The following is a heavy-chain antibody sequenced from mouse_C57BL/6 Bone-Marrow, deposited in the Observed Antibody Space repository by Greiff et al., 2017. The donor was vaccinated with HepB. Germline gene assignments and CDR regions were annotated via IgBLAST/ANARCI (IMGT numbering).Heavy chain of an antibody. CDR2: IDPSDSYT. CDR3: ARLFGY. J-gene: IGHJ2*01. V-gene: IGHV1-69*01. Sequence: QVQLQQSGAELVMPGASVKLSCKASGYTFTSYWMHWVKQRPGQGLEWIGEIDPSDSYTNYNQKFKGKSTLTVDKSSSTAYMQLSSLTSEDSAVYYCARLFGYWGQGTTLTVSS. CDR1: GYTFTSYW.